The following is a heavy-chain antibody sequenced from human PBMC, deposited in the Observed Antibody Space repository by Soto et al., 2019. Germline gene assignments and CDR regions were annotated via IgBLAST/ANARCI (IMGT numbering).Heavy chain of an antibody. D-gene: IGHD1-26*01. Sequence: GASVKVSCKASGYTFTGYYMHWVRQAPGQGLEWMGWINPNSGGTNYAQKFQGWVTMTRDTSISTAYMELSSLRSEDTAVYYCAREKVGAVDYWGQGTLVTVSS. V-gene: IGHV1-2*04. CDR1: GYTFTGYY. CDR3: AREKVGAVDY. J-gene: IGHJ4*02. CDR2: INPNSGGT.